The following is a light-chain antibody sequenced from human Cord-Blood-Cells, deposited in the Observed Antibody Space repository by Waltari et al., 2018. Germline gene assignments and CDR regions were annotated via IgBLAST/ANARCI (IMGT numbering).Light chain of an antibody. CDR1: SSDVGRYNY. CDR3: SSYTSSSTYV. Sequence: QSALTQPASVSGSPGQSITISCTGTSSDVGRYNYVYWYQQHPGKAPKLMIYEVSNRPSGVSNRFSGSKSGNTASLTISGLQAEDEADYYCSSYTSSSTYVFGTGTKVTVL. J-gene: IGLJ1*01. CDR2: EVS. V-gene: IGLV2-14*01.